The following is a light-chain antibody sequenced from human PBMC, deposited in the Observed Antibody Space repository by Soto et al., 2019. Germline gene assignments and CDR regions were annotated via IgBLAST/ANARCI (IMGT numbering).Light chain of an antibody. CDR1: QYITTR. Sequence: EIVLTQSPATLSSFPGDRVTLSCRASQYITTRLSWYQHKPGQAARLIIYQTSSRAAGIPARFSASGSGTDFTLTISDVQPEDFALYYCHQRQGWPRTFGQGTKVDI. J-gene: IGKJ1*01. CDR3: HQRQGWPRT. V-gene: IGKV3-11*01. CDR2: QTS.